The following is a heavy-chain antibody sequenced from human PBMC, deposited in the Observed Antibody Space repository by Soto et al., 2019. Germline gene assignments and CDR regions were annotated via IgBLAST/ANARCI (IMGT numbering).Heavy chain of an antibody. CDR1: GFSLSTSGVG. CDR3: AHQYYYDSSDLLFDY. V-gene: IGHV2-5*01. J-gene: IGHJ4*02. CDR2: IYWNDDK. Sequence: QITLKESGPTLVKPTQTLTLTCTFSGFSLSTSGVGVGWIRQPPGKALEWLALIYWNDDKRYSPSLKSSLTITKDTSKNQVVLTMTNMDPVDTATYYCAHQYYYDSSDLLFDYWGQGTLVTVSS. D-gene: IGHD3-22*01.